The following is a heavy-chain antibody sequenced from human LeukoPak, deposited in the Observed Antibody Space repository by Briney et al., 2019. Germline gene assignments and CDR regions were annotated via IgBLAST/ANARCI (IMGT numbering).Heavy chain of an antibody. V-gene: IGHV3-30*02. CDR1: GFTFSSYG. Sequence: GGSLRLSCAASGFTFSSYGMHWVRQAPGKGLEWVAFIRYDGSNKYYADSVKGRFTISRDNSKNTLYLQMNSLRAEDTAVYYCAKDGFTVVTPGRPWFDPWGQGTLVTGSP. CDR2: IRYDGSNK. CDR3: AKDGFTVVTPGRPWFDP. J-gene: IGHJ5*01. D-gene: IGHD4-23*01.